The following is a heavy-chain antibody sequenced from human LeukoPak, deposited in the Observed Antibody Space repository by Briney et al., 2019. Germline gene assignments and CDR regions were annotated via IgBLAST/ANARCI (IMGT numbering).Heavy chain of an antibody. CDR2: ISYDGSDK. D-gene: IGHD6-13*01. CDR3: VAAAAFDI. Sequence: GRSLRLSCAASGFTFSSYAMHWVRQAPGKGLEWVAVISYDGSDKYYADSVKGRFTISRDNSKNTLYLQMNSLRAEDTAVYYCVAAAAFDIWGQGTMVTVSS. V-gene: IGHV3-30*04. CDR1: GFTFSSYA. J-gene: IGHJ3*02.